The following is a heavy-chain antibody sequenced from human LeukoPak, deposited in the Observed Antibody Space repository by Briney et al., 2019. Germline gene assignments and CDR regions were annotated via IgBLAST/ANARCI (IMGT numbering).Heavy chain of an antibody. J-gene: IGHJ4*02. Sequence: GGSLRLSCAASGFTFASYAMSWVRQAPGKGLEWVSAISGSGGSTYYADSVKGRFTISRDNAKKTLYLQMNSLRAEDTAVYYCARSLSGWYNWGQGTLVTVSS. D-gene: IGHD6-19*01. CDR2: ISGSGGST. CDR3: ARSLSGWYN. V-gene: IGHV3-23*01. CDR1: GFTFASYA.